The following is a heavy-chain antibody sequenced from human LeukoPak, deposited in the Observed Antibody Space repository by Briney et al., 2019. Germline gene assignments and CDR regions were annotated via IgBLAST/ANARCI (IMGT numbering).Heavy chain of an antibody. CDR1: GDSLTSDY. CDR2: IFYSGTT. J-gene: IGHJ6*03. D-gene: IGHD1-26*01. CDR3: ARTRPQDHATSYMDV. V-gene: IGHV4-59*08. Sequence: SETLSLTCNVSGDSLTSDYWSWIRQSPEKGLEWIGFIFYSGTTSYNPSLQSRVTISMDTSKSQFSLKLSSVTAADTAVYYCARTRPQDHATSYMDVWGKGTTVTVSS.